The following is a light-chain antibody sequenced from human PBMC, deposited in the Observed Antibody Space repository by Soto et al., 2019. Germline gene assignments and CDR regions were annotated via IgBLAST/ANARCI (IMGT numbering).Light chain of an antibody. J-gene: IGKJ2*01. CDR1: QSVAST. CDR2: GAF. Sequence: EIVMTQSPATLSVSPGEGATLSCRASQSVASTLAWYQQKPGQAPRLLIYGAFTRVTGVPDRFSGSGSGTEFTLTISSLQSEDFAVYYCQQYRNWPVYTFGQGTKLEMK. V-gene: IGKV3-15*01. CDR3: QQYRNWPVYT.